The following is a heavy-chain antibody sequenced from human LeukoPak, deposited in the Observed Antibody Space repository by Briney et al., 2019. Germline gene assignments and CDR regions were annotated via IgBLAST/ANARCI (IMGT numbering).Heavy chain of an antibody. CDR2: ISGSGGST. D-gene: IGHD2-15*01. CDR3: AKSPPGSCSGGSCIPFDY. J-gene: IGHJ4*02. Sequence: PGGSLRLSCAASGFTFSGYAMSWVRQAPGKGLEWASTISGSGGSTSYTDSVKGRFTISRDNSKNTLYLQMNGLRADDTAVYYCAKSPPGSCSGGSCIPFDYWGQGTLVTVSS. V-gene: IGHV3-23*01. CDR1: GFTFSGYA.